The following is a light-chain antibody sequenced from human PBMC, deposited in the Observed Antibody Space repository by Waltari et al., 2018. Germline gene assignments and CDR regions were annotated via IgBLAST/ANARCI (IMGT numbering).Light chain of an antibody. CDR1: QSLEVAY. CDR2: GAY. CDR3: QQYHTPPAT. V-gene: IGKV3-20*01. Sequence: EIVLTQSPGTLSLSPGDRATLSSRADQSLEVAYVPWYQHKSGHAPRLLVYGAYYRAAAIPERFSGSVSGTDFTLTINRLEPDDFAVYYCQQYHTPPATFGQGTKLEIK. J-gene: IGKJ2*01.